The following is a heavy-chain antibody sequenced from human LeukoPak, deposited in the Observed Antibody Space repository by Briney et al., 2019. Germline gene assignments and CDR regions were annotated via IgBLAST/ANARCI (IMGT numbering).Heavy chain of an antibody. CDR1: GDSNSPYY. CDR3: ARDKVPGDY. Sequence: PSETLSLTCTVSGDSNSPYYWNWIRQPPGKGLEWIGYIYYSGGADYNPALKSRVTISIDTSKNQFSLKLSSVTAADTAVYFCARDKVPGDYWGQGTLVTVSS. CDR2: IYYSGGA. D-gene: IGHD1-1*01. J-gene: IGHJ4*02. V-gene: IGHV4-59*01.